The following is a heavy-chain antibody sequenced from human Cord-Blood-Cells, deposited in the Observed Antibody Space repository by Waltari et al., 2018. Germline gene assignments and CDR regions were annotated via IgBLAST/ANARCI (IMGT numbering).Heavy chain of an antibody. CDR2: INHSGST. V-gene: IGHV4-34*01. J-gene: IGHJ6*02. CDR3: ARGVTITMIVVVIHYGMDV. Sequence: QVQLQQWGAGLLKPSETLSLTCAVYGGSFSGYYWSWTRQPPGKGLEWIGEINHSGSTNYNPSLKSRVTISVDTSKNQFSLKLSSVTAADTAVYYCARGVTITMIVVVIHYGMDVWGQGTTVTVSS. D-gene: IGHD3-22*01. CDR1: GGSFSGYY.